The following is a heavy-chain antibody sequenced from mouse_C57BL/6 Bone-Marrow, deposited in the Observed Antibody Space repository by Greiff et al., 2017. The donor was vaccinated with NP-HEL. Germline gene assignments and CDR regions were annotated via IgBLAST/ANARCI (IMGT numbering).Heavy chain of an antibody. J-gene: IGHJ3*01. Sequence: QVQLQQPGTELVKPGASVKLSCKASGYTFTSYWMPWVKQRPGQGLEWIGNINPSNGGTNYNEKFKSKATLTVDKSSSTAYMQRSSLTSEDSAVYYCARGDYDYAWFAYWGQGTLVTVSA. CDR3: ARGDYDYAWFAY. V-gene: IGHV1-53*01. CDR1: GYTFTSYW. CDR2: INPSNGGT. D-gene: IGHD2-4*01.